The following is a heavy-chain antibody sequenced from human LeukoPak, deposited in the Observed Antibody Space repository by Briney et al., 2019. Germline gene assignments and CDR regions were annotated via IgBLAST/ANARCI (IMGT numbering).Heavy chain of an antibody. CDR1: GGSFSGYY. V-gene: IGHV4-34*01. Sequence: SETLSLTCAVYGGSFSGYYWSWIRQPPGKGLEWIGEINHSGSTNYNPSLKSRVTISVDTSKNQFSLKLSSVTAADTAVYYCARGFIAAAGMKYWGQGTLVTVSS. CDR3: ARGFIAAAGMKY. J-gene: IGHJ4*02. CDR2: INHSGST. D-gene: IGHD6-13*01.